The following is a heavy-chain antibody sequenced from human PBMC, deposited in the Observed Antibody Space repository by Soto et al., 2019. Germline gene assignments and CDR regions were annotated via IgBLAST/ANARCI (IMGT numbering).Heavy chain of an antibody. CDR1: GFTFSSYG. Sequence: QVQLVESGGGVVQPGRSLRLSCAASGFTFSSYGMHWVRQAPGKGLEWVAVISYDGSNKYYADSVKGRFTISRDNSKKTLYLQMNSLRDEDTAVYYCAKEMPIFYSNYGSGAFDIWGQGTMVTVSS. V-gene: IGHV3-30*18. D-gene: IGHD4-4*01. J-gene: IGHJ3*02. CDR3: AKEMPIFYSNYGSGAFDI. CDR2: ISYDGSNK.